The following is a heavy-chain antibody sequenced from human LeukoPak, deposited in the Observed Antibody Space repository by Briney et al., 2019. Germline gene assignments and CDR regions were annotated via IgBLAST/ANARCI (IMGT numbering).Heavy chain of an antibody. J-gene: IGHJ4*02. D-gene: IGHD1-26*01. V-gene: IGHV3-21*01. Sequence: GGSLRLSCAASGFTFSSYEMNWVRQAPGKGLEWVSSISSSSSYIYYADSVKGRFTISRDNAKNSLYLQMHSLRAEDTAVYYCARDLMGWDLHYFDYWGQGTLVTVSS. CDR1: GFTFSSYE. CDR2: ISSSSSYI. CDR3: ARDLMGWDLHYFDY.